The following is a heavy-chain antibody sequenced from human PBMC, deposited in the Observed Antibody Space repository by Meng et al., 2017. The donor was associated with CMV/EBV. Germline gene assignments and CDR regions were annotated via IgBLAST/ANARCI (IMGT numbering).Heavy chain of an antibody. CDR2: IYYSGST. Sequence: DAGPGLVKPSDTLSLTCTVSGGSISSSSYYWGWIRQPPGKGLEWIGSIYYSGSTYYNPPLKSRVTISVDTSKNQFSLKLSSVTAADTAVYYCARDRDIVVVPGDPWFDPWGQGTLVTVSS. J-gene: IGHJ5*02. CDR3: ARDRDIVVVPGDPWFDP. V-gene: IGHV4-39*07. D-gene: IGHD2-2*01. CDR1: GGSISSSSYY.